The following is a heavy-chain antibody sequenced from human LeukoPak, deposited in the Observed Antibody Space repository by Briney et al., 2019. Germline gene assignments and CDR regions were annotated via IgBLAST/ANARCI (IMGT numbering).Heavy chain of an antibody. D-gene: IGHD3-16*02. J-gene: IGHJ6*03. CDR2: IYYSGST. CDR3: ARQFGGVIVEYYYMDV. V-gene: IGHV4-30-4*02. CDR1: GGSISSGDYY. Sequence: PSETLSLTCTVSGGSISSGDYYWSWIRQPPGKGLEWIGYIYYSGSTYYNPSLKSRLSISVDTSKNQVSLNLRSVTAADTAVYFCARQFGGVIVEYYYMDVWGKGTTVTVSS.